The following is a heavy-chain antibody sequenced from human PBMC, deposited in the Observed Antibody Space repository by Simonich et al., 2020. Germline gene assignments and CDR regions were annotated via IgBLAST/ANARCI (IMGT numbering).Heavy chain of an antibody. CDR3: ARRGDGHAFDI. CDR2: IYYSGST. D-gene: IGHD3-16*01. V-gene: IGHV4-59*12. Sequence: QVQLQESGPGLVKPSETLSLTCAVYGGSFSGYYWSWIRQPPGKGLEWIGYIYYSGSTNYNPSLKSRVTISVDTSKNQFSLKLSSVTAADTAVYYCARRGDGHAFDIWGQGTMVTVSS. CDR1: GGSFSGYY. J-gene: IGHJ3*02.